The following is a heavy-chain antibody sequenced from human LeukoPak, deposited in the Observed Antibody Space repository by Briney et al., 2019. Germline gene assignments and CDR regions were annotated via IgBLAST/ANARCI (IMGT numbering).Heavy chain of an antibody. Sequence: PGGSLRLSCAASGFTFSSYAMSWVRQAPGKGLEWVSTIGSSGVTTNYADSVKGRFTISRDNAKNSLYLQMNSLRAEDTAVYYCASKKADFWSGPFYYFDYWGQGTLVTVSS. CDR1: GFTFSSYA. D-gene: IGHD3-3*01. J-gene: IGHJ4*02. CDR3: ASKKADFWSGPFYYFDY. V-gene: IGHV3-23*01. CDR2: IGSSGVTT.